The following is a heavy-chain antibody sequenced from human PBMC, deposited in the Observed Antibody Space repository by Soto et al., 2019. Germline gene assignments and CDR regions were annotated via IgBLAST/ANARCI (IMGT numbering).Heavy chain of an antibody. D-gene: IGHD6-13*01. Sequence: QVQLVQSGAEVKKPGASVKVSCKASGYTFTSYGISWVRQAPGQGLEWMGWISAYNGNTNYAQKLQGRVTMTTDTSTRTAYMELRSLRSDDTAVYYCARIKSSSWYSAIDWFDPWGQGTLVTVSS. CDR3: ARIKSSSWYSAIDWFDP. V-gene: IGHV1-18*01. CDR1: GYTFTSYG. CDR2: ISAYNGNT. J-gene: IGHJ5*02.